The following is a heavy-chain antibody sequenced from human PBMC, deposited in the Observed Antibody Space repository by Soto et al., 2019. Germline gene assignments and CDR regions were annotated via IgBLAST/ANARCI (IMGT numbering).Heavy chain of an antibody. J-gene: IGHJ5*02. Sequence: QVQLQESGPGLVKPSGTLSLTCAVSGGSISSSNWWSWVRQPPGKGLEWIGEIYHSGSTNYNPSLKSRVTISVYQSKNQFSLKPGSVTGADTAVYYCARVRRQQLPPGGFDPWGQGTLVTVSS. CDR2: IYHSGST. CDR1: GGSISSSNW. CDR3: ARVRRQQLPPGGFDP. D-gene: IGHD6-13*01. V-gene: IGHV4-4*02.